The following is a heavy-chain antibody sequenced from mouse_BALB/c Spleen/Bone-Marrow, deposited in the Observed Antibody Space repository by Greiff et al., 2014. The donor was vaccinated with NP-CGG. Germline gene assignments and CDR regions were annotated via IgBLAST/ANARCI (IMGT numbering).Heavy chain of an antibody. CDR3: TDYYNGNSYGFAH. D-gene: IGHD1-1*01. CDR1: GFNIKDTY. J-gene: IGHJ3*01. V-gene: IGHV14-3*02. CDR2: IDPANGNT. Sequence: VQLQQSGAELVKPGASVKLSCTASGFNIKDTYMHWVKQRPEQGLEWIGRIDPANGNTKYDPKFQGKATITADTSSNTAYLQLSSLTSEATAVYYCTDYYNGNSYGFAHRGQGTLVTVS.